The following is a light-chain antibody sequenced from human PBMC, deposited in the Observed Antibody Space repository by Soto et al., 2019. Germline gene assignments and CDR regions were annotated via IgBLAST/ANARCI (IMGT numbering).Light chain of an antibody. CDR3: AVWDGSLDGWV. J-gene: IGLJ3*02. V-gene: IGLV1-44*01. CDR2: NNN. CDR1: SSNIGSHD. Sequence: QSVLTQPPSASGTPGQRVTISCSGSSSNIGSHDVYWYQQLAGTAPKLLIYNNNQRPSGVPNRFSGSKSGTSASLAISGLQSEEEADYYCAVWDGSLDGWVFGGGTKLTVL.